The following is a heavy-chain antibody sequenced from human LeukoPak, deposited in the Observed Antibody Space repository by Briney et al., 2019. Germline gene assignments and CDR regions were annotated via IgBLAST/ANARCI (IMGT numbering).Heavy chain of an antibody. CDR3: ARAPYCGGDCYSFDY. D-gene: IGHD2-21*02. CDR1: GFTFSSYG. V-gene: IGHV3-33*01. J-gene: IGHJ4*02. Sequence: GGSLRLSCAASGFTFSSYGMHWVRQAPGKGLEWVAVIWYDGSNKYYADSVKGRFTISRDNSKNTLYLQMNSLRAEDTAVYYCARAPYCGGDCYSFDYWGQGTLVTVSS. CDR2: IWYDGSNK.